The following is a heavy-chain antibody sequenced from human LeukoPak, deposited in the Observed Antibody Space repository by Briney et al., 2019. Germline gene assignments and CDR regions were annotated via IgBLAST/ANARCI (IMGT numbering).Heavy chain of an antibody. CDR2: ISYDGSNK. Sequence: GRSLRLSCAASGFTFSSYGMHWVRQAPGKGLEWVAVISYDGSNKYYADSVKGRFTISRDNTKNTLYLQMNSLRVEDTAVYFCARDPVSVGLRINSDFWGQGTLVTVSS. CDR3: ARDPVSVGLRINSDF. CDR1: GFTFSSYG. D-gene: IGHD1-26*01. V-gene: IGHV3-30*03. J-gene: IGHJ4*02.